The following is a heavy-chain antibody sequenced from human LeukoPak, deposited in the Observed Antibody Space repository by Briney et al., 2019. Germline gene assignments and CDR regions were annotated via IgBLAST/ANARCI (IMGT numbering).Heavy chain of an antibody. CDR1: GGSISNYY. D-gene: IGHD1-26*01. Sequence: SETLSLTCIVSGGSISNYYWSWIRQPPGKGLEWIGYIYNTGSTDYNPSLKGRVTISVDTSKNQFSLILSTLTAADTAVYYCARCRYSSTYRHSFDIWGHGAMVTVSS. CDR2: IYNTGST. V-gene: IGHV4-59*01. J-gene: IGHJ3*02. CDR3: ARCRYSSTYRHSFDI.